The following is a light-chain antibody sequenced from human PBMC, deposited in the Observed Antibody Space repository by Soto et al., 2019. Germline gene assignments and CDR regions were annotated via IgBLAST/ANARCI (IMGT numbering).Light chain of an antibody. CDR1: SSNIGAGYD. CDR2: GNS. V-gene: IGLV1-40*01. J-gene: IGLJ1*01. CDR3: QSYDSGLSGSHYV. Sequence: QSVLTQPPSVSGAPGQRVTISCTGSSSNIGAGYDVHWYQQLPGTAPKLLIYGNSNRPSGVPDRFSGSKSGTSASLAITGLQAEDEADYYCQSYDSGLSGSHYVFGTGTKLTVL.